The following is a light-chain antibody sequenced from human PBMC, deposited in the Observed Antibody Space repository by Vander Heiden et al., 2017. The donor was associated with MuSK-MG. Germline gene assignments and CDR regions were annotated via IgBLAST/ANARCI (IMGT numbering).Light chain of an antibody. CDR1: STDVGAYNY. Sequence: QSALTQPRSVSGSPGQSVAISCTGTSTDVGAYNYVSWYQQHPGKAPKLVIYDVSMRPSGVPDRFSGSKSASTASLTISGLQAEDEADYYCCSYAGRYTRWVFGGGTKLTVL. CDR3: CSYAGRYTRWV. CDR2: DVS. J-gene: IGLJ3*02. V-gene: IGLV2-11*01.